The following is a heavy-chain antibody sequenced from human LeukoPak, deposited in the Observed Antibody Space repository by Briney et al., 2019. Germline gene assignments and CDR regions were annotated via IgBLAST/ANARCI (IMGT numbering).Heavy chain of an antibody. V-gene: IGHV3-7*04. CDR2: INRDGTEK. J-gene: IGHJ4*02. CDR3: VRGDWYFES. D-gene: IGHD2-21*01. CDR1: GFXFGDSR. Sequence: GGSLRLSCATSGFXFGDSRMTWVRQAPGKGLQWVANINRDGTEKHFLDSVEGRFTISRDNAKKSLYLQMSSLRPQDTAVYFCVRGDWYFESWGQGTRVTVSS.